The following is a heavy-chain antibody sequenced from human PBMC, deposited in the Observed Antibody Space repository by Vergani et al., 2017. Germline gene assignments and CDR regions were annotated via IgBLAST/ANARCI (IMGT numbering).Heavy chain of an antibody. D-gene: IGHD6-19*01. CDR1: GFTFTNYN. V-gene: IGHV3-21*01. CDR2: IASSTSYI. CDR3: ARERWRRWLVPGFYY. Sequence: EVQLVESGGGLVKPGGSLRLSCAASGFTFTNYNMNWVRQAPGKGLEWVSSIASSTSYIYYADSVKGRFTVSRDNAKNSLHLQMNSLRAEDTAVYYCARERWRRWLVPGFYYWGQGTLVTVSS. J-gene: IGHJ4*02.